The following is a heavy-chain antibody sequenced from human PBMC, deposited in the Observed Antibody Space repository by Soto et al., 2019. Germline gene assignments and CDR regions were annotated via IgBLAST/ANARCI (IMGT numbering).Heavy chain of an antibody. D-gene: IGHD3-22*01. CDR1: GYTFTSYG. J-gene: IGHJ5*02. V-gene: IGHV1-18*01. CDR2: ISAYNGNT. Sequence: GASVKVSCKASGYTFTSYGISWVRQAPGQGLEWMGWISAYNGNTNYAQKLQGRVTMTTDTSTSTAYMELRSLRSDDTAVYYCARDSRITMIVVVRNNWFAPWGQGTLVTVSS. CDR3: ARDSRITMIVVVRNNWFAP.